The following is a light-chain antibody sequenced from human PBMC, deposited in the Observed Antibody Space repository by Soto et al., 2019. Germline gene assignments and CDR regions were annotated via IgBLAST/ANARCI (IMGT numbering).Light chain of an antibody. Sequence: QSVLTQPASVSASPGQSITISCTAATSDVVEYNYVSWYQQYPGRAPTLLLYEVSHRPSGVSHRFSGSKSGNTASLAITGLQAEDEADYYCQSYDSSLNGYVFGTGTKVTVL. CDR1: TSDVVEYNY. V-gene: IGLV2-14*01. CDR3: QSYDSSLNGYV. J-gene: IGLJ1*01. CDR2: EVS.